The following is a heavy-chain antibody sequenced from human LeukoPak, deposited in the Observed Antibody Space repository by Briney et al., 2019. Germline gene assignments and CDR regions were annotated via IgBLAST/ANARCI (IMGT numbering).Heavy chain of an antibody. V-gene: IGHV3-21*06. CDR1: GFTFNTYT. Sequence: PGGSLRLSCAASGFTFNTYTMNWVRQAPGKGLEWVSSISINSSCIYYADSVKGRFTISRDNAKNSLYLQMNSLRAEDTAVYYCARVPSAKGVATIRYFDYWGQGTLVTVSS. J-gene: IGHJ4*02. D-gene: IGHD5-12*01. CDR2: ISINSSCI. CDR3: ARVPSAKGVATIRYFDY.